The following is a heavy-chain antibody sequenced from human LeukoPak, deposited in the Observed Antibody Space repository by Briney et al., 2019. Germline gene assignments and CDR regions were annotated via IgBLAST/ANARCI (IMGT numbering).Heavy chain of an antibody. CDR3: ARVVYSGSWGYFDY. CDR2: IYYSGST. CDR1: GGSMSTYC. D-gene: IGHD3-10*01. V-gene: IGHV4-59*01. J-gene: IGHJ4*02. Sequence: SETLSLTCTVSGGSMSTYCWSWIRQSPGKGLEWIGYIYYSGSTSYNPFLKSRLTLSIDTSKTQFYLKLSSVTAADTAVYYCARVVYSGSWGYFDYWGQGILVTVSS.